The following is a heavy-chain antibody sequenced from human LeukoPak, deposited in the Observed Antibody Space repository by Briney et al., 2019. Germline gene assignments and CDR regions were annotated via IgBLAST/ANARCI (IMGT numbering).Heavy chain of an antibody. D-gene: IGHD6-6*01. CDR3: AKRSITAQYYFDY. V-gene: IGHV1-2*02. CDR2: INPNSGDT. Sequence: ASVKVSCKASGYTFTGYYLHWVRQAPGQGLEWMGLINPNSGDTNYAQKFQGRVTMTRDTSISTAYMELSRLRSDDTAVYYCAKRSITAQYYFDYWGQGTLVTVSS. J-gene: IGHJ4*02. CDR1: GYTFTGYY.